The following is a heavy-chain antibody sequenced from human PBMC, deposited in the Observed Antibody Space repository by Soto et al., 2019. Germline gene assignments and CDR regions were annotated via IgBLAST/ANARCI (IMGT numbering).Heavy chain of an antibody. D-gene: IGHD3-16*01. V-gene: IGHV3-30-3*01. J-gene: IGHJ4*02. CDR2: ISYDGSNK. CDR1: GFTFSSYA. CDR3: ARGLGLDIAY. Sequence: QVQLVESGGGVVQPGRSLRLSCAASGFTFSSYAMHWVRQAPGKGLDWVAVISYDGSNKYYANSVKGRFTISRDNSKNTLYLQMNSLISADTAVYYCARGLGLDIAYWGRGTLVTVSS.